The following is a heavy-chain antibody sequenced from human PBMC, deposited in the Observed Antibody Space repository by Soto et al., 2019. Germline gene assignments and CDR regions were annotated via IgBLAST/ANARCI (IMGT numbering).Heavy chain of an antibody. D-gene: IGHD6-19*01. V-gene: IGHV1-69*01. J-gene: IGHJ6*02. CDR1: GGTFSSYA. Sequence: QVQLVQSGAEVKKPGSSVKVSCKASGGTFSSYAISWVRQAPGQGLEWMGGIIPIFGTANYAQKFQGRGTITADESTSTAYMELSSLRSEDTAVYYCARVRVAVAGSDYYYYGMDVWGQGTTVTVSS. CDR3: ARVRVAVAGSDYYYYGMDV. CDR2: IIPIFGTA.